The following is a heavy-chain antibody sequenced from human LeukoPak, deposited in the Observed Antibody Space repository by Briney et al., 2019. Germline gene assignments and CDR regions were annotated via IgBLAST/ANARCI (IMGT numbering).Heavy chain of an antibody. D-gene: IGHD5-24*01. CDR1: GFTFSSYG. Sequence: PGGSHRLACAASGFTFSSYGMNWVRQAPGKGLEWVSYISSSGSIIYYADSVKGRFTISRDNAKNSLYLQMNSLRAEDTAVYYCARDEMTTIYTYYGMDVWGQVAMVTVSS. CDR2: ISSSGSII. CDR3: ARDEMTTIYTYYGMDV. V-gene: IGHV3-48*03. J-gene: IGHJ6*02.